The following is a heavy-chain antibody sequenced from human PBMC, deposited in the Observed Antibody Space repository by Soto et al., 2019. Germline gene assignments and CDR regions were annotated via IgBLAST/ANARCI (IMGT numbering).Heavy chain of an antibody. CDR2: ISWNRGNI. Sequence: GGSLRLSCAASGFTFGDYGMHWVRQAPGKGLEWVSGISWNRGNIYYADSVKGRFTISRDNAKNSLYLQMTSLRAEDTALYYCTKDMVAAAGTFQPFNTGGQGTMVPGSS. J-gene: IGHJ3*02. D-gene: IGHD6-13*01. CDR1: GFTFGDYG. V-gene: IGHV3-9*01. CDR3: TKDMVAAAGTFQPFNT.